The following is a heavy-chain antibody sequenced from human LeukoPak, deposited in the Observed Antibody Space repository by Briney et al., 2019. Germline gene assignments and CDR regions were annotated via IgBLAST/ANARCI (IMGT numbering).Heavy chain of an antibody. CDR2: IIDSGNSI. J-gene: IGHJ4*02. Sequence: GGSLRLFCAASGFTFSSCAMSWVRQAPGKGLEWVSTIIDSGNSIYYADSVEGRFTISRDNSKDTLYLQMDSLRAGDTAVYYCAKDPIFSGSYGVFDSWGQGTLVTDSS. V-gene: IGHV3-23*01. CDR1: GFTFSSCA. D-gene: IGHD1-26*01. CDR3: AKDPIFSGSYGVFDS.